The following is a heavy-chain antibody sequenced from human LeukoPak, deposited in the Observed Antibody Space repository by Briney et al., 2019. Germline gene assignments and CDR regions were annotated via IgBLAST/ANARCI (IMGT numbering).Heavy chain of an antibody. Sequence: SETLSLTCAVYGGSFSGYYWSWIRQPPGEGLEWIGEINHSGSTNYNPSIQCRVTISVDTSKNQFSLMLSSVTAADTAVYYCARGPGAPYYYYGMDVWGQGTTVTVSS. V-gene: IGHV4-34*01. D-gene: IGHD1-26*01. CDR3: ARGPGAPYYYYGMDV. CDR2: INHSGST. J-gene: IGHJ6*02. CDR1: GGSFSGYY.